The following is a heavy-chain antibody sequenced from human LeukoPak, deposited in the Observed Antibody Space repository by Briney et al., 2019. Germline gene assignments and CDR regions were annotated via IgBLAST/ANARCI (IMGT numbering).Heavy chain of an antibody. Sequence: ASVKVSCKASGYTFTNYYMHWVRQAPGQGLEWMGIINPSGGSTSYAQKFQGRVTMTRDTSTSTVYMELSSLRSEDTAVYYCAREEGEMATIRYWGQGTLVTVSS. J-gene: IGHJ4*02. CDR1: GYTFTNYY. V-gene: IGHV1-46*01. D-gene: IGHD5-24*01. CDR2: INPSGGST. CDR3: AREEGEMATIRY.